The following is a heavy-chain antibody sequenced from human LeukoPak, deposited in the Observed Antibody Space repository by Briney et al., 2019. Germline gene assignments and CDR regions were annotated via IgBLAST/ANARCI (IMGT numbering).Heavy chain of an antibody. J-gene: IGHJ4*02. D-gene: IGHD1-1*01. CDR2: INPNSGGT. CDR3: AGGGKNWNDVGSLDY. CDR1: GYTFTGYY. Sequence: ASVKVSCKASGYTFTGYYMHWVRQAPGQGLEWMGRINPNSGGTNYAQKFQGRVTMTRDTSISTAYMELSRLRSDDTAVYYCAGGGKNWNDVGSLDYWGQGTLVTVSS. V-gene: IGHV1-2*06.